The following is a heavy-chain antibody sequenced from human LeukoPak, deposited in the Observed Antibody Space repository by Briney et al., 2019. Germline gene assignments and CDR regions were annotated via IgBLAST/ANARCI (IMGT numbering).Heavy chain of an antibody. CDR3: ARRQVVYTFGSPDC. CDR1: GFTFDSHA. D-gene: IGHD3-16*01. Sequence: GGSLRLSCVASGFTFDSHAMSWVRQAPGKGLEWVSGISASGADTYYADSVKGRFTISRDNPKNMLYLQMNSLRADDTAAYYCARRQVVYTFGSPDCWGQGTLVTVSS. J-gene: IGHJ4*02. CDR2: ISASGADT. V-gene: IGHV3-23*01.